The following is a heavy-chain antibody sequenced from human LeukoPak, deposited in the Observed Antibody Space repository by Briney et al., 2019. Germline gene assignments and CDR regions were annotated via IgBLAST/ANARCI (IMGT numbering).Heavy chain of an antibody. CDR3: AREDVVVVAATPFDY. CDR1: GYTFTSYG. Sequence: ASVKVSCKASGYTFTSYGISWVRQAPGQGLEWMGWISAYNSNTNYAQKLQGRVTMTTDTSTSTAYMELRSLRSDDTAVYYCAREDVVVVAATPFDYWGQGTLVTVSS. D-gene: IGHD2-15*01. CDR2: ISAYNSNT. J-gene: IGHJ4*02. V-gene: IGHV1-18*01.